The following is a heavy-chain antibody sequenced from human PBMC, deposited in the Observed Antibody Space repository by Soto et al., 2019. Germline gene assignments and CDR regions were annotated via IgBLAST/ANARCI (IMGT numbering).Heavy chain of an antibody. J-gene: IGHJ4*02. V-gene: IGHV4-34*01. D-gene: IGHD3-10*01. Sequence: SETLSLTCTVYGGSFSGYYWSWIRQPPGKGLEWIGEINHSGSTNYNPSLKSRVTISVDTSKNQFSLKLSSVTAADTAVYYCARGQELLWFGESRGPGFDYWGQGTLVTVSS. CDR1: GGSFSGYY. CDR2: INHSGST. CDR3: ARGQELLWFGESRGPGFDY.